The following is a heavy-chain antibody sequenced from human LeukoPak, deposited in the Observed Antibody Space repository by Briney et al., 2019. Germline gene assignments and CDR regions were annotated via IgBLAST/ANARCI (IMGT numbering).Heavy chain of an antibody. CDR2: ISGSGGST. D-gene: IGHD5-12*01. Sequence: GGSLRLSCAASGFTFSSYAMSWVRQAPGKGLDWVSTISGSGGSTYYADSVKGRFTISRDNSKNTLYLQMNSLRAEDTAIYYCAKHQSDYWEFDYWGQGTLVTVSS. J-gene: IGHJ4*02. V-gene: IGHV3-23*01. CDR3: AKHQSDYWEFDY. CDR1: GFTFSSYA.